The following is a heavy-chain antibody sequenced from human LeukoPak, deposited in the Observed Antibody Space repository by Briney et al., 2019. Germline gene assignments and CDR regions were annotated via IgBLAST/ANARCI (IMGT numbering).Heavy chain of an antibody. D-gene: IGHD5-24*01. CDR1: GGTFSIYA. Sequence: ASVKVSFKASGGTFSIYAISWVRQAPGQGIEWMGGIIPIFGTANYAQKFQGRVTITTDESTSTAYMELSSLRSEDTAVYYCATSRDGYNLFDYWGQGTLVTVSS. CDR2: IIPIFGTA. V-gene: IGHV1-69*05. J-gene: IGHJ4*02. CDR3: ATSRDGYNLFDY.